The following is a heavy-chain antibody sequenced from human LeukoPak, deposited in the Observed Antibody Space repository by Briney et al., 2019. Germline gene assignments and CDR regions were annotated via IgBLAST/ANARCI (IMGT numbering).Heavy chain of an antibody. Sequence: SGTLSLTCAVSGGSISSSNWWSWVRQPPGKGLEWIGEIYHSGSTNFNPSLKSRVTISVDKSKNQFSLKLSSVTAADTAVYYCASLNGDYPYYFDYWGQGTLVTVSS. D-gene: IGHD4-17*01. CDR3: ASLNGDYPYYFDY. CDR2: IYHSGST. CDR1: GGSISSSNW. V-gene: IGHV4-4*02. J-gene: IGHJ4*02.